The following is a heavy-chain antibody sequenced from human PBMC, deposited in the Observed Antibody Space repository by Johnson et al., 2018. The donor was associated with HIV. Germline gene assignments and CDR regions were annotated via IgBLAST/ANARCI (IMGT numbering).Heavy chain of an antibody. CDR2: ISYDGSNK. V-gene: IGHV3-30-3*01. D-gene: IGHD4/OR15-4a*01. Sequence: QVQLVESGGGVVQPGRSLRLSCAASGFTFSSYAMHWVRQAPGKGLEWVAVISYDGSNKYYADSVKGRFTISRDNSKNTLYLQMNSLRAEDTAVYYCASLMSMGNAFDIWGQGTMVTVSS. J-gene: IGHJ3*02. CDR1: GFTFSSYA. CDR3: ASLMSMGNAFDI.